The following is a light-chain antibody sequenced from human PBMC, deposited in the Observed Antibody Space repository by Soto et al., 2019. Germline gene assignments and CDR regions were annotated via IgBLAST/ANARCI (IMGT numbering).Light chain of an antibody. CDR1: QSISSY. V-gene: IGKV1-39*01. CDR2: DST. Sequence: DIQMTQSPTSLPASVGDRVTITCRASQSISSYLNWYQQKPGKAPNLLIYDSTNLQSGVPSRFSGSGSGTDFTLTISSLQPEDFATYYCQQSYSTLRTFGQGAKVEI. CDR3: QQSYSTLRT. J-gene: IGKJ1*01.